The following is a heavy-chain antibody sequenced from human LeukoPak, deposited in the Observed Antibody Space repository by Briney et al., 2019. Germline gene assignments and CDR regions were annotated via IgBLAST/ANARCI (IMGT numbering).Heavy chain of an antibody. V-gene: IGHV4-30-2*01. CDR2: IYHSGST. CDR1: GGSISSGGYY. D-gene: IGHD1-14*01. J-gene: IGHJ4*02. Sequence: PSQTLSLTCTVSGGSISSGGYYWSWIRQPPGKGLEWIGYIYHSGSTYYNPSLKSRVTISVDRSKNQFSLKLSSVTAADTAVYYCARGLGLGSSAAITGGENWGQGTLVTVSS. CDR3: ARGLGLGSSAAITGGEN.